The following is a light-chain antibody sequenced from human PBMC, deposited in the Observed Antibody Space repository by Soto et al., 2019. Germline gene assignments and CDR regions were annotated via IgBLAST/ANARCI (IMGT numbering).Light chain of an antibody. V-gene: IGLV2-23*02. CDR1: SNDVGSYNY. CDR2: EVT. J-gene: IGLJ3*02. CDR3: CSYARSSTWV. Sequence: QSALTQPASVSGSPGQSITISCTGTSNDVGSYNYVTWYQQHLGKAPKLMIFEVTNRPSGVSNRFSGSKSGNTASLTISGLQAEDEADYYCCSYARSSTWVFGGGTQLTV.